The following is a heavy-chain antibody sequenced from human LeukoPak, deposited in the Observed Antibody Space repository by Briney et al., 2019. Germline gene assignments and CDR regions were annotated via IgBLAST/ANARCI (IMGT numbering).Heavy chain of an antibody. J-gene: IGHJ4*02. CDR3: AKDSDRCSGTSCYLDY. CDR2: ISYDGSNK. CDR1: GFIFIDYG. D-gene: IGHD2-2*01. V-gene: IGHV3-30*18. Sequence: GRSLRLSCAASGFIFIDYGMHWVRQAPGKGLDWVAVISYDGSNKYYADSVKGRFTISRDNSKNALYLQMNSLRAEDTAVYYCAKDSDRCSGTSCYLDYWGQGTLVTVSS.